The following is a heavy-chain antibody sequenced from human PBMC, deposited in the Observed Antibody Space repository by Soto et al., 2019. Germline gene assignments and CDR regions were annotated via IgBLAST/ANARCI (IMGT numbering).Heavy chain of an antibody. J-gene: IGHJ6*02. D-gene: IGHD4-4*01. CDR2: IGTSGKTI. CDR1: GFTLSSYE. CDR3: ARDPAIYSGKFDYGLDV. Sequence: GRSLRLSCAVCGFTLSSYEMNWVRQAPGKGLEWVSYIGTSGKTIYYADSVRGRFTISRDNAKNSLYLQMNSLRAEDTAVYFCARDPAIYSGKFDYGLDVWGRGTTVTVCS. V-gene: IGHV3-48*03.